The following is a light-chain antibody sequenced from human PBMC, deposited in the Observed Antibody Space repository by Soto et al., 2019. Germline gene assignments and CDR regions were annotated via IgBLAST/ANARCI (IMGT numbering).Light chain of an antibody. CDR3: QQYNDWPPWT. CDR1: QSVTSN. J-gene: IGKJ1*01. Sequence: EIVMTQSPATLSVSPGDRVTLSCRASQSVTSNLAWYQQKPGQAPRLLIYDTSTRATGIPARFSGSGSGTELTLTTSSLHSEDFAVYYCQQYNDWPPWTFGQGTKVEIK. CDR2: DTS. V-gene: IGKV3-15*01.